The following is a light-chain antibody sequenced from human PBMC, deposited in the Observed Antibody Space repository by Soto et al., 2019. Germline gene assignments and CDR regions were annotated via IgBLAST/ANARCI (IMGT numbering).Light chain of an antibody. CDR1: RTNIGSNT. V-gene: IGLV1-44*01. J-gene: IGLJ3*02. CDR3: ATWDDSLNGRV. Sequence: QSVLTQPPSASGTPGQRVTISCSGARTNIGSNTVNWYQQFPGTAPKLLIYANNQRPSGVPDRFSGSKSGTSASLAISGLQSEDGADYYCATWDDSLNGRVFGGGTKLTVL. CDR2: ANN.